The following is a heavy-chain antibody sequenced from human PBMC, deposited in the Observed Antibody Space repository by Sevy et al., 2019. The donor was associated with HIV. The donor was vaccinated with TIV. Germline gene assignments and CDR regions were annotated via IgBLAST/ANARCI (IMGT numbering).Heavy chain of an antibody. Sequence: GGSLRLSCAASGFTFSTYGMHWVRQAPGKGLEWVAVLSYDGREKYYENSVKGRFTISRDNSKNTLYLQMNSLRDEDTAVYYCAKVGPHCSGGTCYHPLFDYCGQGTLVTVSS. J-gene: IGHJ4*02. CDR2: LSYDGREK. CDR3: AKVGPHCSGGTCYHPLFDY. CDR1: GFTFSTYG. D-gene: IGHD2-15*01. V-gene: IGHV3-30*18.